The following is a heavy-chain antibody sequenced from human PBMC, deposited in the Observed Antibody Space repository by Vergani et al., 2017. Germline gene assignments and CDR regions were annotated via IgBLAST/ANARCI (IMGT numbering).Heavy chain of an antibody. D-gene: IGHD3-9*01. J-gene: IGHJ4*02. Sequence: QVQVVQSGAEVKKSGASVKVSCKTSGYTFSNYYMHWVRQAPGQGLELMGIINPSGGHTNYAQKFQGRVTMTRDTSTSTDYMELSSLRSEDTAIYYCARGDYGILTGYRYWGQGTLVTVSA. V-gene: IGHV1-46*03. CDR1: GYTFSNYY. CDR2: INPSGGHT. CDR3: ARGDYGILTGYRY.